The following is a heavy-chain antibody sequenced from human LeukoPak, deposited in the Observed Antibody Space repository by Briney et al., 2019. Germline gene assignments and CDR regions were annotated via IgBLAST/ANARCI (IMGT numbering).Heavy chain of an antibody. Sequence: GGSLRLSCAASGFTFSSYSMNWVRQAPGKWLEWVSSITSSNNYIYYGDSVKGRFTISRDDAKNSLFLQMNSLRAEDTATYYCARGEFGDYYYFYMDVWGKGTTVTVSS. CDR2: ITSSNNYI. J-gene: IGHJ6*03. CDR3: ARGEFGDYYYFYMDV. V-gene: IGHV3-21*01. CDR1: GFTFSSYS. D-gene: IGHD2/OR15-2a*01.